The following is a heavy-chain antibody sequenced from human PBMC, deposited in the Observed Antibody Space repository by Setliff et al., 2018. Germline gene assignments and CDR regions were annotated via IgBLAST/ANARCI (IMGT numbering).Heavy chain of an antibody. CDR2: IFYGGST. Sequence: SETLSLTCTVSGASISSSSYYWAWIRQLPGRGLELIGSIFYGGSTYYNPSLKSRVTISIDASKNQFSLKLDSVTAADTAVYYCARTDDYYNFYAYWGQGTLVTVSS. J-gene: IGHJ4*02. CDR3: ARTDDYYNFYAY. D-gene: IGHD3-3*01. V-gene: IGHV4-39*07. CDR1: GASISSSSYY.